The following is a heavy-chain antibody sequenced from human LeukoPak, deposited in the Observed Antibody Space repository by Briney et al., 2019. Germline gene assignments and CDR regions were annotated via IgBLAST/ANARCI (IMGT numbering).Heavy chain of an antibody. Sequence: GGSLRPSCAASGFTFSTYSMNWVRQAPGKGLEWISYIKSSGTTTYYADSVKGRFIISRDNAKNSLYLQMNSLRAEDTAVYYCARDRIYDSNKQGWFDPWGQGILVTVSS. V-gene: IGHV3-48*04. CDR2: IKSSGTTT. CDR3: ARDRIYDSNKQGWFDP. J-gene: IGHJ5*02. CDR1: GFTFSTYS. D-gene: IGHD3-22*01.